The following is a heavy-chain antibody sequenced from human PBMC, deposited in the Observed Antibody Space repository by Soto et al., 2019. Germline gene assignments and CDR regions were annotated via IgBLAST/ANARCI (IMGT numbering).Heavy chain of an antibody. CDR1: GFTFSSYA. D-gene: IGHD2-15*01. J-gene: IGHJ6*02. CDR3: AKERGAVVVVAAEPYYYYGMDV. CDR2: ISGSGGST. Sequence: EVQLLESGGGLVQPGGSLRLSCAASGFTFSSYAMSWVRQAPGKGLEWVSAISGSGGSTYYADSVKGRFTISRDNSKNTLYLQMNSLRAEDTAVYYCAKERGAVVVVAAEPYYYYGMDVWGQGTTVTVSS. V-gene: IGHV3-23*01.